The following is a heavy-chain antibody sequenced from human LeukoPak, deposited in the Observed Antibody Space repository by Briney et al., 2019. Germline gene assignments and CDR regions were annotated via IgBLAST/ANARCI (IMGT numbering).Heavy chain of an antibody. J-gene: IGHJ4*02. Sequence: SETLSLTCTVSGGSISTYYWSWIRQPAGKGLEWIGRICASGSTNYNPSLKSRVTMSVDTSKNQFSLKLSSVTAADTAVYYCARSISGGAPFFDYWGQGTLVTVSS. D-gene: IGHD1-14*01. CDR2: ICASGST. CDR3: ARSISGGAPFFDY. V-gene: IGHV4-4*07. CDR1: GGSISTYY.